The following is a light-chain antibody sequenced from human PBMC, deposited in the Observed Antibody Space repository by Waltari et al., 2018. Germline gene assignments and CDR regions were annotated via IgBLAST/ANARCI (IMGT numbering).Light chain of an antibody. Sequence: DIQLTQSPSFLSASVGDSVSITCRASQDISNYLAWYQQKLGKVPKLLIFAASTLQNGVPSRFSGSGSGTEFTLTIASLQPEDFATYYCQRVQTHSALTFGGGTRVEIK. V-gene: IGKV1-9*01. CDR3: QRVQTHSALT. CDR1: QDISNY. J-gene: IGKJ4*01. CDR2: AAS.